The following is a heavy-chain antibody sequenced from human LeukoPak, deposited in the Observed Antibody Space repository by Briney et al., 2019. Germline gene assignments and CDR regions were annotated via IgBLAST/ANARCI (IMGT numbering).Heavy chain of an antibody. Sequence: ASVKVSCKASGYTFSDYDVNWVRQAPGQGLEWMGWMNPTSGDTGYAQKFQGRVTMTRSMSRNTAYMELSRLRSKDTAVYFCARVVMKAFYYYYMGVWGKGTTIIISS. J-gene: IGHJ6*03. CDR3: ARVVMKAFYYYYMGV. V-gene: IGHV1-8*01. D-gene: IGHD2-21*01. CDR1: GYTFSDYD. CDR2: MNPTSGDT.